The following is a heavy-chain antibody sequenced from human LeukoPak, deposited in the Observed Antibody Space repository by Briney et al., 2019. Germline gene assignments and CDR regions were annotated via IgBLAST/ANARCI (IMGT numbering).Heavy chain of an antibody. J-gene: IGHJ5*02. D-gene: IGHD2-2*01. V-gene: IGHV1-18*01. CDR3: ARENCCSSTSCLGGNWFDP. CDR2: ISAYNGNT. CDR1: GYTFTSYG. Sequence: ASVKVSCKASGYTFTSYGISWVRQAPGQGLEWMGWISAYNGNTNYAQKLQGRVTMTTDTSTSTAYMELRSLRSDDTAVYYCARENCCSSTSCLGGNWFDPWGQGTLVTVSS.